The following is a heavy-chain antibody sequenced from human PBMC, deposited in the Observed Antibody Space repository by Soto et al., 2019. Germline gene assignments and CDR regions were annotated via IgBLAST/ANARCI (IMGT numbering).Heavy chain of an antibody. V-gene: IGHV3-23*01. D-gene: IGHD6-6*01. J-gene: IGHJ4*02. CDR2: ISGSGGST. CDR1: GFTFSSYA. CDR3: AKLMSYSSSSRIDY. Sequence: EVQLLESGGGLVQPGGSLRLSCAASGFTFSSYAMSWVRQAPGKGLEWVSAISGSGGSTYYADSVKGRFSISRDNSKNTLYLQMNSLRAEDTAVYYCAKLMSYSSSSRIDYWGQGTLVTVSS.